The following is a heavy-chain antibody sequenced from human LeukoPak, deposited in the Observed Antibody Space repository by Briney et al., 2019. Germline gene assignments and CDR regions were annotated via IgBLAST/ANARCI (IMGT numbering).Heavy chain of an antibody. Sequence: SETLSLTCTVSGGSISSSSYYWGWIRQAPGKGLEWIGSIYYSGSTYYNPSLKSRVTISVDTSKNQFSLKLSSVTAADTAVYYCARVNTRLLWFGEYWFDPWGQGTLVTVSS. CDR2: IYYSGST. V-gene: IGHV4-39*07. J-gene: IGHJ5*02. CDR3: ARVNTRLLWFGEYWFDP. D-gene: IGHD3-10*01. CDR1: GGSISSSSYY.